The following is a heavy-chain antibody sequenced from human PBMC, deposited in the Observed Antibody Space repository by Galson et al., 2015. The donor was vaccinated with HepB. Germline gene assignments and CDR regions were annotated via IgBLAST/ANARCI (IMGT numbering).Heavy chain of an antibody. CDR3: ARIKRALPDY. CDR1: GFSLTTSGMG. Sequence: PALVKPTQTLTLTCTFSGFSLTTSGMGVGWIRQPPGKVMEWLALIYWDDDQRFSPSLRSRLTITKNIARSQVVLTMTKVDPTDTATYSFARIKRALPDYWGQGTLVTVSS. V-gene: IGHV2-5*02. J-gene: IGHJ4*02. CDR2: IYWDDDQ.